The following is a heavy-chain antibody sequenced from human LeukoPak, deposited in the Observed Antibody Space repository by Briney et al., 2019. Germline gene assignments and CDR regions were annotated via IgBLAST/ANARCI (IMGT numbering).Heavy chain of an antibody. CDR1: GGSFNGYY. D-gene: IGHD1-26*01. CDR2: INHSGST. J-gene: IGHJ4*02. CDR3: ARGVGATGGAFDY. V-gene: IGHV4-34*01. Sequence: SETLSLTCAVYGGSFNGYYWSWIRQPPGKGLEWIGEINHSGSTNYNPSLKSRVTISVDTSKNQFSLKLSSVTAADTAVYYCARGVGATGGAFDYWAREPWSPSPQ.